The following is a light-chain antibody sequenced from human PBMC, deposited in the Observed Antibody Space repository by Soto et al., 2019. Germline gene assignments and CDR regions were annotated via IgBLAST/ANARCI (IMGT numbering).Light chain of an antibody. Sequence: QSALTQPASVSGSPGQSITISCTGTSSDVGGYNYVSWYQQHPGKAPKLMIYDVSNRPSGVSNRFSGSRSGNTASLTISGLQGKDEADYYCSSYTSSSTVVFGGGTKLTVL. V-gene: IGLV2-14*01. CDR1: SSDVGGYNY. J-gene: IGLJ2*01. CDR3: SSYTSSSTVV. CDR2: DVS.